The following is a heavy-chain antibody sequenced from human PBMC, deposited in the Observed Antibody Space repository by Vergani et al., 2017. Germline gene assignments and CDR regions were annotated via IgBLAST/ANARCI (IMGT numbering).Heavy chain of an antibody. D-gene: IGHD6-13*01. V-gene: IGHV3-30*18. CDR3: AKANIAAAGTFLGEAPTYYYY. Sequence: QVQLVESGGGVVQPGRSLRLSCAASGFTFSSYGMHWVRQAPGKGLEWVAVISYDGSNKYYADSVKGRFTISRDNSKNTLYLQMNSLRAEDTAVYYCAKANIAAAGTFLGEAPTYYYYWGQGTLVTVPS. CDR1: GFTFSSYG. J-gene: IGHJ4*02. CDR2: ISYDGSNK.